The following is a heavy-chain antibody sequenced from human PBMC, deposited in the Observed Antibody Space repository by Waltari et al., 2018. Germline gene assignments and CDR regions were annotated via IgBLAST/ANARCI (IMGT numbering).Heavy chain of an antibody. CDR3: ARDQGGARGFMDS. D-gene: IGHD3-22*01. CDR2: IDSDGTST. J-gene: IGHJ4*02. Sequence: EVQLVESGGGLVQPGGSLRLSCAASGFTFSNYWMHWVRQAPGKGLVGVSRIDSDGTSTSSADSVKGRFTISRDNAKNTLFLQMNSLRGEDTAVYYCARDQGGARGFMDSWGQGTLVTVSS. V-gene: IGHV3-74*01. CDR1: GFTFSNYW.